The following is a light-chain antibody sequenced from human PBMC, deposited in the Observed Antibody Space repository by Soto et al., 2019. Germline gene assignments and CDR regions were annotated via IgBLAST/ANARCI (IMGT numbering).Light chain of an antibody. CDR1: QSVSSY. CDR2: DAS. V-gene: IGKV3-11*01. CDR3: QQRSNWSFT. J-gene: IGKJ3*01. Sequence: EIVLPQSPATLSLSPGERATLSCRASQSVSSYFAWYQQKPGQAPRLLISDASNMATGIPARFSGSGSGTDFTLTISSLEPEDVAVYYCQQRSNWSFTFGPGTKVDIK.